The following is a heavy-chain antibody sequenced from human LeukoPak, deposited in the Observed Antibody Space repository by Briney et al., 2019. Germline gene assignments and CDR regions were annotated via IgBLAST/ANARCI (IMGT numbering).Heavy chain of an antibody. D-gene: IGHD2-2*01. CDR3: ASLGVPTSAFDI. V-gene: IGHV3-21*01. CDR2: ISSSSSYI. CDR1: GFTFSSYS. Sequence: GGSLRLSCAASGFTFSSYSMNWVRQAPGKGLEWVSSISSSSSYIYYADSVKGRFTISRDNAKNSLYLQMNSLRAEDTAVYYCASLGVPTSAFDIWGQGTMVTVSS. J-gene: IGHJ3*02.